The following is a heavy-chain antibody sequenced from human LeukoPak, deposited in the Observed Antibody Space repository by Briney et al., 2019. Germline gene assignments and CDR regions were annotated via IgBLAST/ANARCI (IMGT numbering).Heavy chain of an antibody. CDR1: GGSVRSGSYY. V-gene: IGHV4-61*01. Sequence: PSETLSLTCTVSGGSVRSGSYYWSWIRQPPGKGLEWIGYVYYTGNTNYNPSLKSRVTISVDTSKNQFSLKLSSVTAADTAGYYCARDTGYFGCGSCYHNYFDYWGQGTLVTVSS. CDR2: VYYTGNT. D-gene: IGHD2-15*01. J-gene: IGHJ4*02. CDR3: ARDTGYFGCGSCYHNYFDY.